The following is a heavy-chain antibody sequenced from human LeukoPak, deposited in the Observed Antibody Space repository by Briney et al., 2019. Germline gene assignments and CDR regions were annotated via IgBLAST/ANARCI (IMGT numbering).Heavy chain of an antibody. CDR2: IYNSGST. J-gene: IGHJ4*02. V-gene: IGHV4-39*07. CDR3: AREDYYDSSGVDY. D-gene: IGHD3-22*01. CDR1: GDSISSSRYY. Sequence: SETLSLTCTVSGDSISSSRYYWGWIRQPPGKGLEWIGSIYNSGSTYYNPSLKSRVTISVDTSKNQFSLKLSSVTAADTAVYYCAREDYYDSSGVDYWGQGTLVTVSS.